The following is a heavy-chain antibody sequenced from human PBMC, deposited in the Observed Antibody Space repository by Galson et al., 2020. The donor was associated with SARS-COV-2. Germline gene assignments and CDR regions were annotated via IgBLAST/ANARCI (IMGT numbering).Heavy chain of an antibody. CDR2: IYYSGST. Sequence: SETLSLTCTVSGGSISSGGYYWSWIRQHPGKGLEWIGYIYYSGSTYYNPSLKSRVTISVDTSKNQFSLKLSSVTAADTAVYYCARALSDITGTSVDWFDPWGQGTLVTVSS. J-gene: IGHJ5*02. V-gene: IGHV4-31*03. D-gene: IGHD1-20*01. CDR3: ARALSDITGTSVDWFDP. CDR1: GGSISSGGYY.